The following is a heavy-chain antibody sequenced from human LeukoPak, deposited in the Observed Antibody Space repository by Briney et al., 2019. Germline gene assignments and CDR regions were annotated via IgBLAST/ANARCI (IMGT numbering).Heavy chain of an antibody. CDR1: GFSLRTSGVG. D-gene: IGHD3-10*01. V-gene: IGHV2-5*02. Sequence: SGPTLVNPTQTLTLTCTFSGFSLRTSGVGVGWIRQPTGTALEWLALIYWDDDKRYSPSLKSRLTITKATSKNHVVLTMTNMDPVDTATYYCAHRYLFGEFYYFDYWGQGTLVTVSS. CDR2: IYWDDDK. CDR3: AHRYLFGEFYYFDY. J-gene: IGHJ4*02.